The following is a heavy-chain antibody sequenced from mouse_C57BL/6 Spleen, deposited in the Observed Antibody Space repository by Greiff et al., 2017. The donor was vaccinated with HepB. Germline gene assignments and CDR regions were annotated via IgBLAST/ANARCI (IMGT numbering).Heavy chain of an antibody. CDR2: ISDGGSYT. CDR3: ARSGLRLGYWYFDV. D-gene: IGHD2-4*01. Sequence: EVKLVESGGGLVKPGGSLKLSCAASGFTFSSYAMSWVRQTPEKRLEWVATISDGGSYTYYPDNVKGRFTISRDNAKNNLYLQMSHLKSEDTAMYYCARSGLRLGYWYFDVWGTGTTVTVSS. V-gene: IGHV5-4*03. J-gene: IGHJ1*03. CDR1: GFTFSSYA.